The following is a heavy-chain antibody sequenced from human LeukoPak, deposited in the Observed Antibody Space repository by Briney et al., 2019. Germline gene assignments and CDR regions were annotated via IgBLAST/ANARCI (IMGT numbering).Heavy chain of an antibody. J-gene: IGHJ4*02. V-gene: IGHV3-23*01. CDR3: AKDPYYYDSSGYYYDY. D-gene: IGHD3-22*01. CDR1: GFTFSSHA. CDR2: ISGSCGST. Sequence: GGSLRLSCAASGFTFSSHAKSWVRQAPGKGLEWVSAISGSCGSTYYADSVKSRFTISRVNSKNTLYLQMTSLRAEDTAVYYCAKDPYYYDSSGYYYDYWGQGTLVTVSS.